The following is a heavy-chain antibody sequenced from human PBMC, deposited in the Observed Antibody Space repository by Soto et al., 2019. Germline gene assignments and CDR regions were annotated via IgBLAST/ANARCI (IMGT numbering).Heavy chain of an antibody. Sequence: GSLRLSCAASGFTFSSYAMSWVRQAPGKGLEWVSAISGSGGSTYYADSVKGRFTISRDNSKNTLYLQMNSLRAEDTAVYYCAKDTSLSPGKWVTMVRGVINWFDPWGQGTLVTVSS. CDR2: ISGSGGST. CDR3: AKDTSLSPGKWVTMVRGVINWFDP. CDR1: GFTFSSYA. V-gene: IGHV3-23*01. J-gene: IGHJ5*02. D-gene: IGHD3-10*01.